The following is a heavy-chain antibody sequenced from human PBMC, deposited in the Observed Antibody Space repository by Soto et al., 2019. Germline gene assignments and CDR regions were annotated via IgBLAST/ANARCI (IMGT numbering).Heavy chain of an antibody. V-gene: IGHV1-69*13. CDR3: ARAAYDYVWGSYRQDAFDI. CDR1: GGTFSSYA. CDR2: IIPIFGTA. Sequence: VASVKVSCKASGGTFSSYAISWVRQAPGQGLEWMGGIIPIFGTANYAQKFQGRVTITADESTSTAYMELSSLRSEDTAVYYCARAAYDYVWGSYRQDAFDIWGQGTMVTVSS. J-gene: IGHJ3*02. D-gene: IGHD3-16*02.